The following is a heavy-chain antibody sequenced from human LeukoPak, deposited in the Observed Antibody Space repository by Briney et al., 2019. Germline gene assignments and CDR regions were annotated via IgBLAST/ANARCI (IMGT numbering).Heavy chain of an antibody. CDR3: ATDLGDIVATIPFDP. D-gene: IGHD5-12*01. J-gene: IGHJ5*02. CDR1: GFAFSSYA. V-gene: IGHV3-30-3*01. Sequence: PGGSLILSCAASGFAFSSYAMHWVRQAPGKGLEWVAVISYDGSNKYYADSVKSRFTITRDNSKNTLYLQMNSLGAEDTAVYYCATDLGDIVATIPFDPWGQGTLVTVSS. CDR2: ISYDGSNK.